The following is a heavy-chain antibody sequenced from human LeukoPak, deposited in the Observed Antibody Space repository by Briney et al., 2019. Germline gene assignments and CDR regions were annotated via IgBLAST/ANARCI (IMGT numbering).Heavy chain of an antibody. CDR1: GYSFTSYW. CDR3: ARHGHYYDSSGYSLGY. D-gene: IGHD3-22*01. J-gene: IGHJ4*02. Sequence: GGSLKISCKGSGYSFTSYWIGWVRQMPGKGLELMGIIYPGDSDTRYSPSFQGQVTISADKSISTAYLQWSSLKASDTAMYYCARHGHYYDSSGYSLGYWGQGTLVTVSS. V-gene: IGHV5-51*01. CDR2: IYPGDSDT.